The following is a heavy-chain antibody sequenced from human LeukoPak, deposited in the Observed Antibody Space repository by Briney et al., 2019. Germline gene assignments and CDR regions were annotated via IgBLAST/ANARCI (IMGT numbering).Heavy chain of an antibody. D-gene: IGHD5-12*01. V-gene: IGHV3-43*02. CDR3: VKELTAATIPTFFDY. CDR2: ISGDGIT. J-gene: IGHJ4*02. CDR1: GFSFDDYA. Sequence: GGVLRLSCAASGFSFDDYAMHWVRQAPGKGLEWVSLISGDGITYYADSAKGRFTISRDNSKNSLYLQMNSLRREDTALYYCVKELTAATIPTFFDYWGQGTLVTVST.